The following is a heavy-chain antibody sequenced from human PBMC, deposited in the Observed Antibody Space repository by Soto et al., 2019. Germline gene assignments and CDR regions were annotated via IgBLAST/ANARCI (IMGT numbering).Heavy chain of an antibody. CDR2: ISSRSSYI. Sequence: GGSLRLSCAASGFTFSSYSMNWVRQAPGKGLEWVSSISSRSSYIYYADSVKGRFTISRDNAKNSLYLQMNSLRAEDTAVYYCARFPASRYLNYYDSSGYPYYFDYWGQGTLVNVSS. V-gene: IGHV3-21*01. CDR1: GFTFSSYS. J-gene: IGHJ4*02. D-gene: IGHD3-22*01. CDR3: ARFPASRYLNYYDSSGYPYYFDY.